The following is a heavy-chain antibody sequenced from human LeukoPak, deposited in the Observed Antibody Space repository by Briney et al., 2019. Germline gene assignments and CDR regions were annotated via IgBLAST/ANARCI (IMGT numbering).Heavy chain of an antibody. V-gene: IGHV1-46*01. CDR3: ARGFRLYGDYGYYFDY. Sequence: GASVKVSCKASGYTFTSYYMHWVRQAPGQGLEWMGIINPSGGSTSYAQKFQGRVTMTRDMSTSTVYMELSSLRSEDTAVYYCARGFRLYGDYGYYFDYWGQGTLVTVSS. CDR2: INPSGGST. D-gene: IGHD4-17*01. J-gene: IGHJ4*02. CDR1: GYTFTSYY.